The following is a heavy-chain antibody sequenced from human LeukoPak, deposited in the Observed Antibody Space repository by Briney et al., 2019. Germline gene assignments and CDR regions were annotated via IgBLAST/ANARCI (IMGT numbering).Heavy chain of an antibody. CDR1: GFTFSGYW. Sequence: GGSLRLSCAASGFTFSGYWMNWVRQAPGKGLEWVANIKQDGSEKYFVDSVKGRFTISRDNAKNSLYLQMNSLRAEGTAVYYCARDLGKIGGNSSPFDYWGQGTLVTVSS. V-gene: IGHV3-7*01. CDR2: IKQDGSEK. D-gene: IGHD4-23*01. J-gene: IGHJ4*02. CDR3: ARDLGKIGGNSSPFDY.